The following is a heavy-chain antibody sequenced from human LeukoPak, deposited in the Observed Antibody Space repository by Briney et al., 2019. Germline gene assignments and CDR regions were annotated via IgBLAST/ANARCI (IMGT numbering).Heavy chain of an antibody. J-gene: IGHJ4*02. D-gene: IGHD3-22*01. CDR3: ARGTYYYDSSGYYSA. CDR1: GFTVSSNY. V-gene: IGHV3-30*03. CDR2: ISYDGSNK. Sequence: GGSLRLSCAASGFTVSSNYMSWVRQAPGKGLEWVAVISYDGSNKYYADSVKGRFTISRDNSKNTLYLQMNSLRAEDTAVYYCARGTYYYDSSGYYSAWGQGTLVTVSS.